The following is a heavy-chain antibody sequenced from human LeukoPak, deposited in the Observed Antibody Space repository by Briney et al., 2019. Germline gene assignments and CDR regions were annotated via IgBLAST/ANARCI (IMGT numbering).Heavy chain of an antibody. J-gene: IGHJ5*02. CDR1: GFTFSSYA. Sequence: PGGSLRLSCAASGFTFSSYAMHWVRQAPGKGLEWVAVISYDGSNKYYADSVKGRFTISRDNSKNTLYLQMNSLRAEDTAVYYCARDSSTDWATNWFDPWGQGTLVTVSS. CDR2: ISYDGSNK. CDR3: ARDSSTDWATNWFDP. V-gene: IGHV3-30-3*01. D-gene: IGHD2-2*01.